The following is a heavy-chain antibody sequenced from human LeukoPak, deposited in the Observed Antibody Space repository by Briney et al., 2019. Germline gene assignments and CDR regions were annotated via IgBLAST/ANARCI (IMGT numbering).Heavy chain of an antibody. CDR2: ISWNSGNI. V-gene: IGHV3-9*01. CDR3: ARIAAAGNYFDY. Sequence: GGSLRLSCAASGFTFDDYAMHWVRQAPGKGLEWVSGISWNSGNIGYADSVKGRFTISRDNAKNSLHLQMNSLRAEDTALYYCARIAAAGNYFDYWGQGTLVTVSS. D-gene: IGHD6-13*01. J-gene: IGHJ4*02. CDR1: GFTFDDYA.